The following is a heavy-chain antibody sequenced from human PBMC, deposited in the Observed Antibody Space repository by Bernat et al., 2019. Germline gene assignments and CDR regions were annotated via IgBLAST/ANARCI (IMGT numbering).Heavy chain of an antibody. V-gene: IGHV3-73*02. Sequence: EVQLVESGGGLVQPGGSLKLSCAASGFTFSGSAMHWVRQASGKGLEWVGHIRSKANSYATAYAASVKGRFTISRDDSKNTAYLQMNSLGTEDTAVYYCTSHRYNWNSDDAFDIWGQGTMVTVSS. J-gene: IGHJ3*02. CDR3: TSHRYNWNSDDAFDI. CDR1: GFTFSGSA. CDR2: IRSKANSYAT. D-gene: IGHD1-7*01.